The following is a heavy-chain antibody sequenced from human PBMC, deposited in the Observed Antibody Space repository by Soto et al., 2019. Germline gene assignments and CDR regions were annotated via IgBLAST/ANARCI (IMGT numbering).Heavy chain of an antibody. V-gene: IGHV4-59*08. CDR1: GGSISSYY. Sequence: QVQLXESGPGLVKPSETLSLTCTVSGGSISSYYWSWIRQPPGKGLEWIGYIYYSGSTNYHPSLKSRVTISVDPTKNQFALKLSSVTAADTAVYYCARLGGWSVDYWGQGTLVTVSS. CDR3: ARLGGWSVDY. J-gene: IGHJ4*02. D-gene: IGHD6-19*01. CDR2: IYYSGST.